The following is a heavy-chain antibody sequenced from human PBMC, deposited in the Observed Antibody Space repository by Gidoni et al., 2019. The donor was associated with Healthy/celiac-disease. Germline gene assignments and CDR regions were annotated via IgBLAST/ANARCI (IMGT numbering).Heavy chain of an antibody. CDR3: ARGSPVVVLPPDSYGMDV. Sequence: EVQLVESGGGLVKPGGSLRLSCAASGFTFSSYSMNWVRQAPGKGLEWVSSISSSSSYIYYADSVKGRFTISRDNAKNSLYLQMNSLRAEDTAVYYCARGSPVVVLPPDSYGMDVWGQGTTVTVSS. J-gene: IGHJ6*02. V-gene: IGHV3-21*01. CDR1: GFTFSSYS. D-gene: IGHD2-21*01. CDR2: ISSSSSYI.